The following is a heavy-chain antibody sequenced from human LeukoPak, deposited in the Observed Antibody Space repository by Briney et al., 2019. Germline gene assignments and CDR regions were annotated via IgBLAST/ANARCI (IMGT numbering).Heavy chain of an antibody. J-gene: IGHJ1*01. Sequence: PSETLSLTCTVSGGSISSSSYYWGWIRQPPGKGLEWIGSIYYSGSTYYNPSLKSRVTISVDTSKNQFSLKLSSVTAADTAVYYCARTEHHDFWSGYYITYSAEYFQHWGQGTLVTVSS. V-gene: IGHV4-39*01. CDR2: IYYSGST. D-gene: IGHD3-3*01. CDR3: ARTEHHDFWSGYYITYSAEYFQH. CDR1: GGSISSSSYY.